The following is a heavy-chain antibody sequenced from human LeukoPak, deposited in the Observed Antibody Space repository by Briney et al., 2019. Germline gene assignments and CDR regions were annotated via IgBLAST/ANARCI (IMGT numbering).Heavy chain of an antibody. CDR3: ARVVAYYGSGSYYRNWFDP. CDR2: IYYSGST. Sequence: SETLSLTCTVSGDSISSSSYYWGWIRQPPGKGLEWIGSIYYSGSTNYNPSLKSRVTISVDTSKNQFSLKLSSVTAADTAVYYCARVVAYYGSGSYYRNWFDPWGQGTLVTVSS. J-gene: IGHJ5*02. V-gene: IGHV4-39*07. D-gene: IGHD3-10*01. CDR1: GDSISSSSYY.